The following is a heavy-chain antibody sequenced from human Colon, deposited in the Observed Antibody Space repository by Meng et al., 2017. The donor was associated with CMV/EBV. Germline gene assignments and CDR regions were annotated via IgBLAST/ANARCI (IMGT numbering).Heavy chain of an antibody. CDR1: GYSFTTYV. J-gene: IGHJ5*02. CDR2: INTYNGNT. Sequence: SGYSFTTYVISWVRQAPGQGLEWMRWINTYNGNTNYAQKLQDRVTMTTDASTTTVYMELRSLRSDDTAVYYCARDPRGRGGTCCFDLWGQGTLVTVSS. CDR3: ARDPRGRGGTCCFDL. V-gene: IGHV1-18*01. D-gene: IGHD2-15*01.